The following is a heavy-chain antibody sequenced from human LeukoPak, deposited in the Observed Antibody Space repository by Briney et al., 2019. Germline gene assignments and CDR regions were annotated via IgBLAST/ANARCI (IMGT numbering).Heavy chain of an antibody. CDR3: VREEDGVIDDAFDI. CDR1: GGSISHYY. J-gene: IGHJ3*02. V-gene: IGHV4-59*01. CDR2: MHNSGST. Sequence: SETLSLTCTVSGGSISHYYWSGIRQPPGKGLEWIAYMHNSGSTSSNPSLRSRVTLSLDTSNNRFSLNLISVTTADTAVYYCVREEDGVIDDAFDIWGQGIMVTVSS. D-gene: IGHD2-21*01.